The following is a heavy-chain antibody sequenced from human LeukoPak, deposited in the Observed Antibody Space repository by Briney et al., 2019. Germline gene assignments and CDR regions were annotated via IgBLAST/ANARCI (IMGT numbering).Heavy chain of an antibody. Sequence: GALRLSCAASGFKFSDYAMNWARQAPGKGLEWVSGLFGSGGGISYADSVKGRFTIYRDNSKNTLYLQMNSLTADDTAVYYCAKDLRPDGYWDIDSWGQGTLVIVSS. CDR2: LFGSGGGI. D-gene: IGHD5-24*01. CDR3: AKDLRPDGYWDIDS. V-gene: IGHV3-23*01. CDR1: GFKFSDYA. J-gene: IGHJ4*02.